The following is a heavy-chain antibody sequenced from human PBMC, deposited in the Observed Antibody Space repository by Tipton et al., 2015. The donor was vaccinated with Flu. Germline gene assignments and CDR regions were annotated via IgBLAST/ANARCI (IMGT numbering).Heavy chain of an antibody. D-gene: IGHD2/OR15-2a*01. CDR3: ATLGNSSTDGFDT. V-gene: IGHV3-66*02. J-gene: IGHJ3*02. CDR1: GFTVSSKY. Sequence: SLRLSCAASGFTVSSKYMGWVRQAPGKGLQWVSVIYRGGTTSVADSVKGRCTISRDNSKNTLYLQWNSLTTEDTAVYYCATLGNSSTDGFDTWGQGTMVTISS. CDR2: IYRGGTT.